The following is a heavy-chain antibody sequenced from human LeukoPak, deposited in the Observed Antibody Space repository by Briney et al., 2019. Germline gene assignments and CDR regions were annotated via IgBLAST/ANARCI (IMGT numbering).Heavy chain of an antibody. D-gene: IGHD3-10*01. CDR3: ARGGVGVRGVNYMDV. V-gene: IGHV3-74*01. CDR2: INSDGSST. Sequence: HPGGSLRLSCVASGFTFSSYWMHWVRQAPGKGLVWVSRINSDGSSTSYADSVKGRFTISRDNAKNTLYLQMNSLRAEDTAVYYCARGGVGVRGVNYMDVWGKGTTVTISS. CDR1: GFTFSSYW. J-gene: IGHJ6*03.